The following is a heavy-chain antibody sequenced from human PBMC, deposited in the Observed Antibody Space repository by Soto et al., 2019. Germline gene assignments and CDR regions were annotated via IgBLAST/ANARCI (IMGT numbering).Heavy chain of an antibody. CDR3: ARDRAPRIVGANSGDAFDI. CDR2: IIPTFGTA. V-gene: IGHV1-69*13. CDR1: GGTFSSYA. J-gene: IGHJ3*02. Sequence: SVKVSCKASGGTFSSYAISWVRQAPGQGLEWMGGIIPTFGTANYAQKFQGRVTITADESTSTAYMELSSLRSEDTAVYYCARDRAPRIVGANSGDAFDIWGQGTMVTVSS. D-gene: IGHD1-26*01.